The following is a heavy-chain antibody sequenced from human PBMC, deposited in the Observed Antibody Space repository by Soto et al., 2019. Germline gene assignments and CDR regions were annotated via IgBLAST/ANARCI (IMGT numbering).Heavy chain of an antibody. CDR1: GGTFSSYA. V-gene: IGHV1-69*12. Sequence: QVQLVQSGAEVKKPGSSVKVSCKASGGTFSSYAISWVRQAPGQGLEWMGGIIPIFGTANYAQKFQGRVTIPADEATSTAYMELSSLRSEDTAVYYCARGHYYDSSGYYFALYYGMDVWGQGTTVTVSS. CDR2: IIPIFGTA. CDR3: ARGHYYDSSGYYFALYYGMDV. D-gene: IGHD3-22*01. J-gene: IGHJ6*02.